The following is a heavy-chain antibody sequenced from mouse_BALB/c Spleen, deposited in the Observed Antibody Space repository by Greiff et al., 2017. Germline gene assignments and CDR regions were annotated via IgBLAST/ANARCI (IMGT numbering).Heavy chain of an antibody. V-gene: IGHV1S29*02. J-gene: IGHJ4*01. CDR2: IYPYNGGT. CDR3: ARVTTVVDAMDY. Sequence: VQLQQPGAELVKPGASVKISCKASGYTFTDYNMHWVKQSHGKSLEWIGYIYPYNGGTGYNQKFKSKATLTVDNSSSTAYMELRSLTSEDSAVYYCARVTTVVDAMDYWGQGTSVTVSS. D-gene: IGHD1-1*01. CDR1: GYTFTDYN.